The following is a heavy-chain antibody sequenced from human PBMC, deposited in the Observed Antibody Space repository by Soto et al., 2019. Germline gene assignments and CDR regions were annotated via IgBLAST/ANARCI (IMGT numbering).Heavy chain of an antibody. CDR2: ISPTGDST. Sequence: ASVKVSCKASGYTFSNYHMHWVRQAPGQGLEWMAIISPTGDSTVSAQKFQGRLIVTRDTSARTLYMELSSLTPDDTAVFYCTREYFVGCGSYSVWGQGTVVTVSS. V-gene: IGHV1-46*03. J-gene: IGHJ4*02. CDR3: TREYFVGCGSYSV. D-gene: IGHD3-10*01. CDR1: GYTFSNYH.